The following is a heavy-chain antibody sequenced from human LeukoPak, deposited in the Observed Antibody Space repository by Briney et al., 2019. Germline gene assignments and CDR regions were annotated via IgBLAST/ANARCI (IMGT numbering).Heavy chain of an antibody. Sequence: GGSLRLSCTASGISFRNYAMSWVRQAPARGPEWVSSLRGNDETFYADSVKGRFTLSRDDSRNTVYLQLNNLRVEDTAIYYCARASWVSDPDAVRWGQGTQVTVSS. CDR3: ARASWVSDPDAVR. CDR2: LRGNDET. V-gene: IGHV3-23*01. J-gene: IGHJ4*02. D-gene: IGHD3-10*01. CDR1: GISFRNYA.